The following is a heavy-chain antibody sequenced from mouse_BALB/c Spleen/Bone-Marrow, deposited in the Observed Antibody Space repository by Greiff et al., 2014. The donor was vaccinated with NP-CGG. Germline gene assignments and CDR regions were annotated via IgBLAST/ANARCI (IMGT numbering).Heavy chain of an antibody. CDR1: GYTFTSYY. D-gene: IGHD2-1*01. V-gene: IGHV1S81*02. CDR2: INPSNGGT. Sequence: VQLQQSGAELVKPGASVKLSCKASGYTFTSYYMYWVKQRPGQGLAWIGEINPSNGGTNFNEKFKSKATLTVDKSSSTAYMQLSSLTSEDSAVYYCTRYGNYYFDYWGQGTTLTVSS. CDR3: TRYGNYYFDY. J-gene: IGHJ2*01.